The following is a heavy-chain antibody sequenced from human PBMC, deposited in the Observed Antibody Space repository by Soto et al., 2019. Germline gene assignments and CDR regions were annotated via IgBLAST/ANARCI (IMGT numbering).Heavy chain of an antibody. J-gene: IGHJ4*02. CDR2: INHSGST. Sequence: SETLSLTCAVYGGSFSGYYWSWIRQPPGKGLEWIGEINHSGSTNYNPSLKSRVTISVDTSKNQFSLKLSSVTAADTAVYYCARGTRYGVIAARREPKAFGYWGQGTLVTVSS. CDR3: ARGTRYGVIAARREPKAFGY. D-gene: IGHD6-6*01. V-gene: IGHV4-34*01. CDR1: GGSFSGYY.